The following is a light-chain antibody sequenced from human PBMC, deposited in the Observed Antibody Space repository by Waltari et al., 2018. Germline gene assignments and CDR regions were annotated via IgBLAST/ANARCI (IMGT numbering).Light chain of an antibody. Sequence: DIQLTQSPSFLSGSVGDRVTITCRASQDMRSYLAWYQQKPGKAPKLLIYDASTLQSGVPSRFSGGGSGTEFTLTISSLQPEDFATYYCQQFSTYPLTFGGGTKVDIK. CDR2: DAS. CDR1: QDMRSY. CDR3: QQFSTYPLT. J-gene: IGKJ4*01. V-gene: IGKV1-9*01.